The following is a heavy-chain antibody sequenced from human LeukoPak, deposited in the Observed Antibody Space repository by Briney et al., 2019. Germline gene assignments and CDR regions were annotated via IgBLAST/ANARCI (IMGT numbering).Heavy chain of an antibody. Sequence: SETLSLTCTVSGGSIISYYWSWIRQRAGEGLERSGRIYTSGSTNYKPSLKRRVPVSVDTSKNQFSLKLSSVTAADTAVYYCARAGYYYDSSGYLDYWGQGTLVTVSS. CDR2: IYTSGST. V-gene: IGHV4-4*07. CDR3: ARAGYYYDSSGYLDY. J-gene: IGHJ4*02. D-gene: IGHD3-22*01. CDR1: GGSIISYY.